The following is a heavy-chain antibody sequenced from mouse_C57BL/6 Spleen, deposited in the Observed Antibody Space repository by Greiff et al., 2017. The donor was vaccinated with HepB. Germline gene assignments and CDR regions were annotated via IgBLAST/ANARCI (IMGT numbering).Heavy chain of an antibody. D-gene: IGHD1-1*01. V-gene: IGHV1-50*01. CDR3: ARSASGSSFYYFDY. Sequence: VQLQQPGAELVKPGASVKLSCKASGYTFTSYWMQWVKQRPGQGLEWIGEIDPSDSYTNYNQKFKGKATLTVDTSSSTAYMQLSSLTSEDSAVYYCARSASGSSFYYFDYWGQGTTLTVSS. CDR2: IDPSDSYT. CDR1: GYTFTSYW. J-gene: IGHJ2*01.